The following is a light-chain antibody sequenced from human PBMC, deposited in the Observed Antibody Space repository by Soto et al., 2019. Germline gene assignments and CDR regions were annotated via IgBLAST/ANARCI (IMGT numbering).Light chain of an antibody. CDR3: SSHTITHTRV. J-gene: IGLJ1*01. Sequence: QFVLTQPASVSGSPGQSIAIPCTGTISDVGTYDYVSWYQQHPNRAPKLMIYEVRNRPSGVSNRFSGSKSANTATLTLSGFLAEDEADYYCSSHTITHTRVFGAGTKVTV. CDR2: EVR. V-gene: IGLV2-14*03. CDR1: ISDVGTYDY.